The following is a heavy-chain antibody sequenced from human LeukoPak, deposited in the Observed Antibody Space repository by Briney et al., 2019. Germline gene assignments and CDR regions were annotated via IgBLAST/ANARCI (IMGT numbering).Heavy chain of an antibody. CDR1: GGSISDINYY. CDR3: ASTNYGDYVAWFDP. CDR2: VYYSGST. J-gene: IGHJ5*02. Sequence: SETLSLTCNVSGGSISDINYYWAWIRQPPGKGLEWIASVYYSGSTHYNPSLKSRVTISGDTSKNQFSLKVTSVTVADTAVYYCASTNYGDYVAWFDPWGQGTLVTVSS. D-gene: IGHD4-17*01. V-gene: IGHV4-39*07.